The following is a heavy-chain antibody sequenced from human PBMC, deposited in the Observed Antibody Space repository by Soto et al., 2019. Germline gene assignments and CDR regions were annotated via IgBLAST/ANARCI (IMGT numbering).Heavy chain of an antibody. CDR1: GFSFSSYW. V-gene: IGHV3-74*01. CDR2: INGDGSTT. CDR3: SGNPGGVAEALEY. D-gene: IGHD6-13*01. Sequence: EVQLVESGGGLVQPGGSLRLSCVASGFSFSSYWMHWVRQTPGKGLVWVSRINGDGSTTTDADSVKGRFTISRDNAKKQLYLQMNRFEGEDTGVNLWSGNPGGVAEALEYWGQGTLVTVSS. J-gene: IGHJ4*02.